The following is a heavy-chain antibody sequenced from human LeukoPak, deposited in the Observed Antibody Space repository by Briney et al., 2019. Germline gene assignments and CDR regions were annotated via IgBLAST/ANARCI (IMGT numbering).Heavy chain of an antibody. V-gene: IGHV4-39*07. D-gene: IGHD5-12*01. CDR1: GGSISNSGYS. CDR3: ARAEIVGVFDI. J-gene: IGHJ3*02. Sequence: SETLSLTCTVSGGSISNSGYSWGWIRQPPGKGLEWIGSIYYSGSTYYNPSLKSRVTISVDTSKNQFSLKLSSVTAADTAVYYCARAEIVGVFDIWGQGTMVTVSS. CDR2: IYYSGST.